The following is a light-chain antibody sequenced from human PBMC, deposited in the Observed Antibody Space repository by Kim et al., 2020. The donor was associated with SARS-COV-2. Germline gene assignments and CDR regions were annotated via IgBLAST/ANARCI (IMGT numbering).Light chain of an antibody. CDR2: WAS. CDR1: QSVLYSSNNRNY. CDR3: QQYFTTPRT. J-gene: IGKJ2*01. V-gene: IGKV4-1*01. Sequence: DIVMTQSPDSLAVSLGERATINCKSSQSVLYSSNNRNYLAWYQQKPGQPPKLLIYWASTRESGVPDRFSGSGSGTEFTLTISSLQAEDVAVYYCQQYFTTPRTFGQGTKLEI.